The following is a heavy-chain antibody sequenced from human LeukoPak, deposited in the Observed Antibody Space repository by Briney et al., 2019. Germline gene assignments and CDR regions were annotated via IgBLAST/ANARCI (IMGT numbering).Heavy chain of an antibody. CDR2: ISGSGDTT. CDR1: GLTFYSYG. V-gene: IGHV3-23*01. D-gene: IGHD1-14*01. CDR3: AKGHSAHGTGFDC. J-gene: IGHJ4*02. Sequence: GGSLRLSCAASGLTFYSYGMSWVRQAPGKGLEWVSGISGSGDTTYYADSGKGRFTISRDNSKNTLYLQMNSLRVEDTGVYYCAKGHSAHGTGFDCWGQGTQVADSS.